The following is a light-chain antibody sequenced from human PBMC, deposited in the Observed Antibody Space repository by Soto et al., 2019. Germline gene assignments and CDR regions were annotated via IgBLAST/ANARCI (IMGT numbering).Light chain of an antibody. CDR1: QSISTW. CDR2: DAS. CDR3: QQYNSYSGT. V-gene: IGKV1-5*01. Sequence: DIQMTQSPSTLSASVGDRVTITCLASQSISTWLAWYQQKPGKALKLLIYDASSLESGVPSRFSGSGSGTEFTLTISSLQPGDFATYYCQQYNSYSGTFGQGTKVEIK. J-gene: IGKJ1*01.